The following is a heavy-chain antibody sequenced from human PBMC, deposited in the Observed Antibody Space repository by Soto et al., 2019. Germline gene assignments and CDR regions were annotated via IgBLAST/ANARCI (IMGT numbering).Heavy chain of an antibody. CDR2: IIPMLGIA. J-gene: IGHJ4*02. CDR1: GGTFSTYT. Sequence: QVQLVQSGAEVKKPGSSVKFSCKASGGTFSTYTISWVRQAPGQGLEWMGRIIPMLGIANYAQNFQGRVTITADKSTNTAYMELSSLRSEDTAVYYCARDWSPWGQGTLVTVSS. CDR3: ARDWSP. V-gene: IGHV1-69*08.